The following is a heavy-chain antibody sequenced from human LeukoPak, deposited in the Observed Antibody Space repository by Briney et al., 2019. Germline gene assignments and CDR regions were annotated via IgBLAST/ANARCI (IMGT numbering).Heavy chain of an antibody. Sequence: GGSLRLSCAASGITFSAYTMNWVRQAPGKGLEWVSSISGSGSYIFYADSVKGRFTISRDNAKNSLYLQMNSLRAEDTAVYYCASDRSLIASLYYFDNWGQGTLVIVSS. CDR2: ISGSGSYI. D-gene: IGHD3-22*01. CDR3: ASDRSLIASLYYFDN. CDR1: GITFSAYT. J-gene: IGHJ4*02. V-gene: IGHV3-21*01.